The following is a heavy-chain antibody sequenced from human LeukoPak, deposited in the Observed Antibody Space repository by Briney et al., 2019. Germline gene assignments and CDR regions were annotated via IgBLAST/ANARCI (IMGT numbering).Heavy chain of an antibody. Sequence: GTLRLSCAASGFTFSSYGMSWVRQAPGKGLEWVSAISGNGGSTYYADSVKGRFTISRDNSKNTLYLQMNSLRAEDTAVYYCAKATTVRGVIDYWGQGTLVTVSS. J-gene: IGHJ4*02. CDR3: AKATTVRGVIDY. V-gene: IGHV3-23*01. CDR1: GFTFSSYG. D-gene: IGHD3-10*01. CDR2: ISGNGGST.